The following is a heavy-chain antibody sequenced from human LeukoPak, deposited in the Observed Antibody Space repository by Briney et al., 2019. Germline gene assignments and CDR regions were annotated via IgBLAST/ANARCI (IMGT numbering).Heavy chain of an antibody. CDR2: MRYDGSNK. J-gene: IGHJ3*02. CDR3: AKPLWMGAVVFDI. Sequence: PGGSLRLSCAASGFTFSSYGMPWVRQAPGKGLEWVAFMRYDGSNKYYADSVKGRFTISRDNSKHTLYLQMNSLRADDTAVYYCAKPLWMGAVVFDIWGEGTMVTLPS. V-gene: IGHV3-30*02. D-gene: IGHD3-3*01. CDR1: GFTFSSYG.